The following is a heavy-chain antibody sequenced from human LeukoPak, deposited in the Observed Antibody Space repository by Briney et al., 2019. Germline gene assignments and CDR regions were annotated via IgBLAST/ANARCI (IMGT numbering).Heavy chain of an antibody. CDR3: ARDHVAGNWYFDL. V-gene: IGHV3-48*04. CDR2: ISSSGSTI. Sequence: GGSLRLSCAASGFTFNSFSMNWVRQAPGKGLEWVSYISSSGSTIYYADSVKGRFTISRDNAKNSLYLQMNSLRAEDTAVYYCARDHVAGNWYFDLWGRGTLVTVSS. J-gene: IGHJ2*01. CDR1: GFTFNSFS. D-gene: IGHD5-12*01.